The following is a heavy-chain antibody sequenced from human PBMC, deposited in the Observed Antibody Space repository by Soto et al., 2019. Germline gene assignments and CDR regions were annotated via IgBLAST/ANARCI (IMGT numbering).Heavy chain of an antibody. CDR3: ARDSGYYGSGSYIYYYYGMDV. D-gene: IGHD3-10*01. Sequence: GASVKVSCKASGYTFTGYYMHWVRQAPGQGLEWMGWINPNSGGTNYAQKFQGWVTMTRDTSISTAYMELSRLRSDDTAVYYCARDSGYYGSGSYIYYYYGMDVWGQGTTVTVSS. CDR2: INPNSGGT. J-gene: IGHJ6*02. V-gene: IGHV1-2*04. CDR1: GYTFTGYY.